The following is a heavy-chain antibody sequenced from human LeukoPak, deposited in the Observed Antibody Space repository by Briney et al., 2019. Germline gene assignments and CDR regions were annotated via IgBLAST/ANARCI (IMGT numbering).Heavy chain of an antibody. CDR3: ARVTAGLDY. CDR1: GFTFSNYN. D-gene: IGHD5-18*01. CDR2: ISGTSSSI. Sequence: PGGSLRLSCAASGFTFSNYNMNWIRQAPGKGLEWVSWISGTSSSIYSADSVRGRFTISRDNAKNSLYLQMNSLRAEDTAVYYCARVTAGLDYWGQGTLVTVSS. V-gene: IGHV3-48*04. J-gene: IGHJ4*02.